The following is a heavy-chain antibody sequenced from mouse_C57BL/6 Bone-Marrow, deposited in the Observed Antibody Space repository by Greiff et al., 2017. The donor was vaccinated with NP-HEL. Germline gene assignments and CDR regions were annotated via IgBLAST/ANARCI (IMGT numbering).Heavy chain of an antibody. D-gene: IGHD3-2*02. CDR2: ISYDGSN. J-gene: IGHJ2*01. V-gene: IGHV3-6*01. Sequence: VQLKESGPGLVKPSQSLSLTCSVTGYSITSGYYWNWIRQFPGNKLEWMGYISYDGSNNYNPSLKNRISITRDTSKNQFFLKLNSVTTEDTATYYCARAYDAQANDYWGQGTTLTVSS. CDR1: GYSITSGYY. CDR3: ARAYDAQANDY.